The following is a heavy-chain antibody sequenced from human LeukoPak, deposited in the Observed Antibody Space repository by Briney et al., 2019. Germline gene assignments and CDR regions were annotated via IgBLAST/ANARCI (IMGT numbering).Heavy chain of an antibody. D-gene: IGHD3-3*01. Sequence: GGSLRLSCAASGFTFSSYAMSWVRQAPGKGLEWVSAISGSGGSTYYADSVKGRFTISRDNSKNTLYLQMNSLRAEDTAVYYCATGPYDFWSGYRNWFDPWGQGTLVTVSS. CDR3: ATGPYDFWSGYRNWFDP. V-gene: IGHV3-23*01. CDR1: GFTFSSYA. J-gene: IGHJ5*02. CDR2: ISGSGGST.